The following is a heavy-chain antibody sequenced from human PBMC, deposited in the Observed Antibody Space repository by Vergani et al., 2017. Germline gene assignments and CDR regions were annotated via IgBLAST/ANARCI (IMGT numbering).Heavy chain of an antibody. CDR3: ARVGRGWYGDGEGVK. CDR1: GFTFSSYS. V-gene: IGHV3-21*01. J-gene: IGHJ4*02. Sequence: EVQLVESGGGLVKPGGSLRLSCAASGFTFSSYSMNWVRQAPGKGLEWVSSISSSSSYIYYADSVKGRFTISRDNAKNSLYLQMNSLGAEETAVYYCARVGRGWYGDGEGVKWGQGTLGTGSS. CDR2: ISSSSSYI. D-gene: IGHD6-19*01.